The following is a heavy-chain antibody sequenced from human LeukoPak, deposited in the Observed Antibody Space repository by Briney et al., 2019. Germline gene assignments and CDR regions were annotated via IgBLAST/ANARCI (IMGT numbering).Heavy chain of an antibody. D-gene: IGHD4-23*01. CDR3: ARGGYGGGNSGVIDS. CDR2: NNPNGGGT. Sequence: GASVKVSCKASGYTFTGYYIHWVRQAPGQGLEWMGWNNPNGGGTYYAQKFRGRVTMTRDTSISTAYMELSGLRFDDTGLYYCARGGYGGGNSGVIDSWGQGTLVTVSS. V-gene: IGHV1-2*02. CDR1: GYTFTGYY. J-gene: IGHJ4*02.